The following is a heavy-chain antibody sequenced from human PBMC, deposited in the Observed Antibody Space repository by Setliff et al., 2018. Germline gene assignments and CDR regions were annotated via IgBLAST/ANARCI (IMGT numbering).Heavy chain of an antibody. CDR3: ASDGQGNYNFWSGSYYYYGMDV. Sequence: SETLSLTCAVSGGSISSSNWWSWVRQPPGKGLEWIGEIYHSGSTYYNPSLKSRVTISVDTSKNQFSLKLSSVTAADTAVYYCASDGQGNYNFWSGSYYYYGMDVWGQGTTVTVS. J-gene: IGHJ6*02. V-gene: IGHV4-4*02. D-gene: IGHD3-3*01. CDR1: GGSISSSNW. CDR2: IYHSGST.